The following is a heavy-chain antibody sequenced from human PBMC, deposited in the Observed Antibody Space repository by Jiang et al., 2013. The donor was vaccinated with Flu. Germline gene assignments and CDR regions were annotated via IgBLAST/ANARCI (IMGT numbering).Heavy chain of an antibody. J-gene: IGHJ4*02. V-gene: IGHV4-39*01. D-gene: IGHD5-18*01. CDR3: ARGPWIQLWRLRSGAVDY. CDR2: IYYSGST. CDR1: GGSISSSSYY. Sequence: LLKPSETLSLTCAVSGGSISSSSYYWGWIRQPPGKGLEWIGSIYYSGSTYYNPSLKSRVTISVDTSKNQFSLKLGSVTAADTAVYYCARGPWIQLWRLRSGAVDYWGQGTLVTVSS.